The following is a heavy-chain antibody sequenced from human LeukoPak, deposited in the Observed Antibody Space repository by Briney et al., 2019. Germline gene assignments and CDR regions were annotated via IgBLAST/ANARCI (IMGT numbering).Heavy chain of an antibody. Sequence: ASVKVSCKASGYTFTSYYMHWVRQAPGQGLEWMGIINPSGGSTSYAQKFQGRVTMTRDTSTSTVYMELSSLRSEDTAVYYCARSGLRYFDWLDPNWFDPWGQGTLVTVSS. V-gene: IGHV1-46*01. D-gene: IGHD3-9*01. CDR1: GYTFTSYY. CDR3: ARSGLRYFDWLDPNWFDP. J-gene: IGHJ5*02. CDR2: INPSGGST.